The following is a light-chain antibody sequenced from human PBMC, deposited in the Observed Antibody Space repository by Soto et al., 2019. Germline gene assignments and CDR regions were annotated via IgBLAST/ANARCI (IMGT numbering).Light chain of an antibody. J-gene: IGKJ2*01. CDR1: QSVSSN. Sequence: EIVMTQSPVTLSVSPGERAALSCRASQSVSSNFAWYQQRPGQAPRLLIYGASTRATGIPARFSGSGSGTEFTLTIRSLQSEDFAVYYCQQYNNWPYTFGQGTKLEIK. CDR3: QQYNNWPYT. CDR2: GAS. V-gene: IGKV3-15*01.